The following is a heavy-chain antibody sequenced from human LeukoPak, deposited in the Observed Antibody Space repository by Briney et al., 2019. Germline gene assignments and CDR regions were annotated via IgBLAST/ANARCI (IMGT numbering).Heavy chain of an antibody. CDR2: ISGSGGST. D-gene: IGHD5-12*01. J-gene: IGHJ6*02. CDR1: GFTFSSYA. CDR3: ARDWSGYDSQWPPDYYYGMDV. V-gene: IGHV3-23*01. Sequence: GGSLRLSCAASGFTFSSYAMSWVRQAPGKGLEWVSAISGSGGSTYYADSVKGRFTISRDNSKNSLYLQMNSLRAEDTAVYYCARDWSGYDSQWPPDYYYGMDVWGQGTTVTVSS.